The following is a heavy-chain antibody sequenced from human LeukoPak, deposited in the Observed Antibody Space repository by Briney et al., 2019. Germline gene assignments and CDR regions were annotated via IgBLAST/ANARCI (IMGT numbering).Heavy chain of an antibody. Sequence: SETLSLTCAVYGGSFSGYYWSWIRQPPGKGLEWIGEINHSGNTNYNSSLKSRVTISVDTSKSQISLKVTSVTAADTAVYYCARAKEYGYNYGPGFGFDPWGQGTPVTVSS. CDR3: ARAKEYGYNYGPGFGFDP. J-gene: IGHJ5*01. V-gene: IGHV4-34*01. CDR2: INHSGNT. CDR1: GGSFSGYY. D-gene: IGHD5-18*01.